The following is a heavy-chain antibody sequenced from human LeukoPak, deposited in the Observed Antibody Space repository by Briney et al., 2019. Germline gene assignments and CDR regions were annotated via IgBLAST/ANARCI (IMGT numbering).Heavy chain of an antibody. J-gene: IGHJ6*04. CDR1: GFTCSSYW. V-gene: IGHV3-7*01. D-gene: IGHD4-17*01. CDR2: IKQDGSEK. CDR3: AKADYGDYPYYYYGMDV. Sequence: GGSLRLSCAASGFTCSSYWMSWVRQAPGKGLEWVANIKQDGSEKYYVDSVKGRFTISRDNAKNSLYLQMNSLRAEDTAVYYCAKADYGDYPYYYYGMDVWGKGTTVTVSS.